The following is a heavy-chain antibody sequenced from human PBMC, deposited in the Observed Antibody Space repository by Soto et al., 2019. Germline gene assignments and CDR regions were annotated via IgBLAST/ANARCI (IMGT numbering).Heavy chain of an antibody. Sequence: SVKVSCKASGGTFSSYAISWVRQAPGQGLEWMGGIIPIFGTANYAQKFQGRVTITADESTSTAYMELSSLRSEDTAVYYCARGRDGYNYKPDFDYWGQGTLVTVSS. CDR1: GGTFSSYA. CDR3: ARGRDGYNYKPDFDY. J-gene: IGHJ4*02. CDR2: IIPIFGTA. D-gene: IGHD1-1*01. V-gene: IGHV1-69*13.